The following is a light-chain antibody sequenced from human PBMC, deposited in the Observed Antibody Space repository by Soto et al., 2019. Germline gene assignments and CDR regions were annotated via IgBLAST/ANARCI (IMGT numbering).Light chain of an antibody. V-gene: IGLV1-44*01. CDR1: SSNIGTNA. J-gene: IGLJ1*01. CDR3: AAWDDSLNGYV. Sequence: QSVLTQPPLASGTPGQRVTISCSGGSSNIGTNAVNWYQQLPGTAPKLLIYNNNQRPSGVPDRFSGSKSGTSASLAISGLQSEDEADHYCAAWDDSLNGYVFGTGTKVTVL. CDR2: NNN.